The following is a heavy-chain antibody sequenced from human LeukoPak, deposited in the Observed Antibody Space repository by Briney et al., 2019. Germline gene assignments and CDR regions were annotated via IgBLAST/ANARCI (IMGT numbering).Heavy chain of an antibody. CDR2: MNPNSGNT. V-gene: IGHV1-8*03. CDR1: GYTFTSYD. D-gene: IGHD4-11*01. Sequence: ASVKVSCKASGYTFTSYDINWVRQATGQGLEWTGWMNPNSGNTGYAQKFQGRVTITRNTSISTAYMELSSLRSEDTAVYYCARGPYSNYAGYYYYMDVWGKGTTVTVSS. CDR3: ARGPYSNYAGYYYYMDV. J-gene: IGHJ6*03.